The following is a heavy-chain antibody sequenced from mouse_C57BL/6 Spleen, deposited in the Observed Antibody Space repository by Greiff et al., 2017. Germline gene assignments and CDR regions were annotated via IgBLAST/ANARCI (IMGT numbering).Heavy chain of an antibody. J-gene: IGHJ2*01. CDR3: AREGNDGYFHYFDY. Sequence: QVQLQQPGAELVKPGASVKLSCKASGYTFTSYWMHWVKQRPGQGLEWIGMIHPNSGSTNYNEKFKSKATLTVDKSSSTAYMQLSSLTSEDSAVYYCAREGNDGYFHYFDYWGQGTTLTVSS. V-gene: IGHV1-64*01. CDR1: GYTFTSYW. CDR2: IHPNSGST. D-gene: IGHD2-3*01.